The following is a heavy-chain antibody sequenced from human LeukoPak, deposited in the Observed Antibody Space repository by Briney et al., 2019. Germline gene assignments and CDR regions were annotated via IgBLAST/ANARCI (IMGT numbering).Heavy chain of an antibody. CDR2: MNPNSGNT. CDR3: ARAGDSSGYYFSSLDY. J-gene: IGHJ4*02. CDR1: GYTFTSYD. D-gene: IGHD3-22*01. Sequence: ASVKVSCKASGYTFTSYDINWVRQATGQGLEWMGWMNPNSGNTGYAQKFQGRVTMTRNTSISTAYMELSSLRSEDTAVYYCARAGDSSGYYFSSLDYWGQGTLVTASS. V-gene: IGHV1-8*01.